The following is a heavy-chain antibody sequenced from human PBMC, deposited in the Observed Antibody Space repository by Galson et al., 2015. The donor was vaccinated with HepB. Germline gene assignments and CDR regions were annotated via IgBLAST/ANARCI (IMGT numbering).Heavy chain of an antibody. Sequence: SLRLSCAASGFTFSDFAMVWVRQAPGVGLEWVSTCGSGNIIYYADSVKGGFTISRDNFRNTLYLQMNSLRAEDTAVYYCAKWRLSERWFDPWGQGTLVTVFS. V-gene: IGHV3-23*01. J-gene: IGHJ5*02. CDR2: CGSGNII. D-gene: IGHD1-1*01. CDR3: AKWRLSERWFDP. CDR1: GFTFSDFA.